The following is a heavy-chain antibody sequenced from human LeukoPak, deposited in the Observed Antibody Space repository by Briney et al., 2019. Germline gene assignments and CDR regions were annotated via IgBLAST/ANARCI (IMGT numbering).Heavy chain of an antibody. CDR2: ISGSGGST. J-gene: IGHJ4*02. CDR3: AKVGMATITSHTSYFDY. CDR1: GFTFSSYA. V-gene: IGHV3-23*01. D-gene: IGHD5-24*01. Sequence: GGSLRLSCAASGFTFSSYAMSWVRQAPGKGLEWVSAISGSGGSTYYADSVKGRFTISRDNSKNTLYLQMNSLRAEDTAVYYCAKVGMATITSHTSYFDYWGQGTLVTVSS.